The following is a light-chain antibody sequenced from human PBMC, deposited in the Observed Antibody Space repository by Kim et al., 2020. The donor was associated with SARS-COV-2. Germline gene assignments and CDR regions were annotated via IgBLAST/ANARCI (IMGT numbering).Light chain of an antibody. CDR2: GNT. CDR1: SSNIGTNFD. V-gene: IGLV1-40*01. J-gene: IGLJ1*01. Sequence: RVTFSSTGSSSNIGTNFDVHWYQNLPGTAPNLLIYGNTNRPSGVPDRFSGSKSGTSASLAIIGLQAEDEADYYCQSYDNSLNSYVFGTGTKVTVL. CDR3: QSYDNSLNSYV.